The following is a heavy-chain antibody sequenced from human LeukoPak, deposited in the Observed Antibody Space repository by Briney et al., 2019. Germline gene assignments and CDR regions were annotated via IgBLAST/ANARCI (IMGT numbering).Heavy chain of an antibody. V-gene: IGHV1-24*01. J-gene: IGHJ4*02. CDR1: GYTLTELS. D-gene: IGHD3-3*01. CDR3: ATNRYYDFWSGYLWYFDY. CDR2: FDPEDGET. Sequence: ASVKVSCKVSGYTLTELSMHWVRQAPGKGLEWMGGFDPEDGETIYAQKFQGRVTMTEDTSTDTAYMELSSLRSEDTAVYYCATNRYYDFWSGYLWYFDYWGQGTLVTVSS.